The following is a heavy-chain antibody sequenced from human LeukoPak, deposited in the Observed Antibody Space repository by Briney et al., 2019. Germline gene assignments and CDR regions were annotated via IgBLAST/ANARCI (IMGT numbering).Heavy chain of an antibody. V-gene: IGHV1-46*01. D-gene: IGHD2-21*02. Sequence: GASVKVFCNASGYHLPRLYMHWVRPAPRQGIEWMGIINPSGGSTSYAQKFQGRVNMTRDMSTRTVYMELSSLRSEDTAVYYCARDLASDCSFDYRVEGALVTVSS. CDR2: INPSGGST. CDR1: GYHLPRLY. J-gene: IGHJ4*02. CDR3: ARDLASDCSFDY.